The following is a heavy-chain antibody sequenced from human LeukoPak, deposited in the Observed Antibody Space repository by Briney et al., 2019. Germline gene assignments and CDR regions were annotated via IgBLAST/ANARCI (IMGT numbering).Heavy chain of an antibody. CDR1: GGTFSSYA. V-gene: IGHV1-69*05. Sequence: GSSVKVSCKASGGTFSSYAISWVRQAPGQGLEWMGGIIPIFGTANYAQKFQGRVTITTDESTSTAYMELSSLRSEDTAVYYCARSMAVAVDNFEYWGQGTLVTVSS. CDR2: IIPIFGTA. J-gene: IGHJ4*02. D-gene: IGHD6-19*01. CDR3: ARSMAVAVDNFEY.